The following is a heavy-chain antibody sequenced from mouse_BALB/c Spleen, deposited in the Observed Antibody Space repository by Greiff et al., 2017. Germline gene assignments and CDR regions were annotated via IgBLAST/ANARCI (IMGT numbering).Heavy chain of an antibody. V-gene: IGHV5-9-3*01. CDR1: GFTFSSYA. CDR2: ISSGGSYT. J-gene: IGHJ4*01. CDR3: ASLTTGYAMDY. Sequence: EVKLEESGGGLVKPGGSLKLSCAASGFTFSSYAMSWVRQTPEKRLEWVATISSGGSYTYYPDSVKGRFTISRDNAKNTLYLQMSSLRSEDTAMYYCASLTTGYAMDYWGQGTSVTVSS. D-gene: IGHD1-1*01.